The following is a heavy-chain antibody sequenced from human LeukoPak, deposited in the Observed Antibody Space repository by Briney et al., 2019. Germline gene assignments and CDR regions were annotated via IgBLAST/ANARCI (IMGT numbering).Heavy chain of an antibody. J-gene: IGHJ4*02. Sequence: GGSLRLPCAASGFTFSDYYMNWIRQAPGKGLEWVSYISSSGSTIYYADSVKGRFTISRDNAKNSLYLQMNSLRAEDTAVYYCARAAELVPFNYWGQGTLVTVSS. CDR1: GFTFSDYY. D-gene: IGHD6-13*01. CDR3: ARAAELVPFNY. CDR2: ISSSGSTI. V-gene: IGHV3-11*01.